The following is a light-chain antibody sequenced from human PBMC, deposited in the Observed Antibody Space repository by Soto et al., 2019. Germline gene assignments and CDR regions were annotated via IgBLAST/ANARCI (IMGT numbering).Light chain of an antibody. V-gene: IGKV1-33*01. CDR2: DAS. CDR3: QQYDNAPLN. Sequence: DIQMTQSPSSLSASVGDRVTITCQASQDISNYLNWYQQKSGKAPKLLIYDASDLETGVPSRFSRSGSGTDFTFTISSLQPEDIATYYCQQYDNAPLNFGGGTKVEIK. J-gene: IGKJ4*01. CDR1: QDISNY.